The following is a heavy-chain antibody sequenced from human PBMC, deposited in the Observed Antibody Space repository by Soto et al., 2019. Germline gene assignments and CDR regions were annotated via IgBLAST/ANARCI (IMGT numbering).Heavy chain of an antibody. V-gene: IGHV1-46*01. J-gene: IGHJ3*02. CDR2: INPSGGST. CDR1: GYTFTSYY. D-gene: IGHD6-19*01. Sequence: ASVKVCCKASGYTFTSYYMHWVRQAPGQGLEWMGIINPSGGSTSYAQKFQGRVTMTRDTSTSTVYMELSSLRSEDTAVYYCARGYSSGWYKGAFDIWGQGTMVTVSS. CDR3: ARGYSSGWYKGAFDI.